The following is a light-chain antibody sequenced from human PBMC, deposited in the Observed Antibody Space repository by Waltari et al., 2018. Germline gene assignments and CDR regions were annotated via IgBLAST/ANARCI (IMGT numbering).Light chain of an antibody. CDR1: SRDVGLHNY. CDR3: NSYTGSSSWV. V-gene: IGLV2-14*01. CDR2: DVS. J-gene: IGLJ3*02. Sequence: QSALTQPTSVSGSPGQSITISCTGTSRDVGLHNYVSWYQQYPGKVPQLLIYDVSDRPSWVSSRFSGSKSGNTASLTISGLQADDEADYYCNSYTGSSSWVFGGGTKLTVL.